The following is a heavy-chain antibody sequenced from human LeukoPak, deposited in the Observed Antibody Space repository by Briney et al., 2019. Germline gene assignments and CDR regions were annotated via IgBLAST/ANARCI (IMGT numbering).Heavy chain of an antibody. V-gene: IGHV4-31*03. CDR1: GGSISSGGYY. Sequence: SQTLSLTCTVSGGSISSGGYYWSWIRQHPGKGLEWIGYIYSSGSTYYNPSLKSRVTISLDTSKNQFSLKLSSVTAADTALYYCARDRESMTVRYWGQGTLVTVSS. J-gene: IGHJ4*02. CDR3: ARDRESMTVRY. CDR2: IYSSGST. D-gene: IGHD3-22*01.